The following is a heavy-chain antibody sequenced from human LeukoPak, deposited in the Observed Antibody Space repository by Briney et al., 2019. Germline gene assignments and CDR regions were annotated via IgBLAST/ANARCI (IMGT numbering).Heavy chain of an antibody. D-gene: IGHD4-17*01. CDR1: GYTFTSYY. CDR3: ARHDYGVRDAFDI. J-gene: IGHJ3*02. Sequence: SVKVSCKASGYTFTSYYMHWVRQAPGQGLEWMGRIIPILGIANYAQKFQGRVTITADKSTSTAYMELSSLRSEDTAVYYCARHDYGVRDAFDIWGQGTMVTVSS. V-gene: IGHV1-69*02. CDR2: IIPILGIA.